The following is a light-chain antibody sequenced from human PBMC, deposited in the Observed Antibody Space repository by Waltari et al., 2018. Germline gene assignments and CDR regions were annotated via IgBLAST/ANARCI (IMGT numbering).Light chain of an antibody. CDR3: QPSYSTPWT. J-gene: IGKJ1*01. CDR2: AAS. CDR1: QSISSY. Sequence: DIQMTQSPSSLSASVGDRVTITCRASQSISSYLNWYQQKPGKAPKLLIYAASSLQSGVPSRFSGSGSGTDFTLTNSSLQTEDFATEYCQPSYSTPWTFGQGTKVEIK. V-gene: IGKV1-39*01.